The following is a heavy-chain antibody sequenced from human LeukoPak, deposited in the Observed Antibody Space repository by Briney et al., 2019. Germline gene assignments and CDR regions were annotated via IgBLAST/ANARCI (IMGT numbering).Heavy chain of an antibody. Sequence: GGSLRLSCAASGFTFSSYGMHWVRQAPGKAPEWVAFIRYGGSNKYYADSVKGRFTISRDNSKNTLYLQIHNLRARDTALFFCASPKFEYSSSSRALGAFDIWGQGTMVTVSS. CDR2: IRYGGSNK. V-gene: IGHV3-30*02. CDR1: GFTFSSYG. J-gene: IGHJ3*02. D-gene: IGHD6-6*01. CDR3: ASPKFEYSSSSRALGAFDI.